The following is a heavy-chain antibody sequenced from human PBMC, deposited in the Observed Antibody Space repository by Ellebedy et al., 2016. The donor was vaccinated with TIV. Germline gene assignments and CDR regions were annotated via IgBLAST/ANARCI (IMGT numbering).Heavy chain of an antibody. Sequence: GGSLRLSCAASGFSFSNYWMTWVRQAPGKGLEWVANMKQDGREEYYVDSVKGRFIISGDNAKNSLYLQMNSLRVEDTAVYYCARDLGHSGYDLLDPWGQGTLVTVSA. CDR1: GFSFSNYW. D-gene: IGHD5-12*01. CDR3: ARDLGHSGYDLLDP. V-gene: IGHV3-7*03. CDR2: MKQDGREE. J-gene: IGHJ5*02.